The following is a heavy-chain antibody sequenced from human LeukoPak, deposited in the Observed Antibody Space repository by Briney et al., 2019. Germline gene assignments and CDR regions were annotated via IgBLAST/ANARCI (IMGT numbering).Heavy chain of an antibody. CDR1: GFTFDDYA. CDR2: ISTSGGST. V-gene: IGHV3-23*01. D-gene: IGHD5-18*01. CDR3: ANGYNYGLDY. J-gene: IGHJ4*02. Sequence: SGGSLRLSCAASGFTFDDYAMHWVRQAPGKGLKWVSGISTSGGSTYYSDSVKGRFTISRDNSKNTLYLQMNSLRAEDTAVYYCANGYNYGLDYWGQGTLVTVSS.